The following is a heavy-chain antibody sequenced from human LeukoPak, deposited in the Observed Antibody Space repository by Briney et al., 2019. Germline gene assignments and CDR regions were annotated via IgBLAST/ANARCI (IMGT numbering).Heavy chain of an antibody. CDR1: GGSISSYY. V-gene: IGHV4-59*01. J-gene: IGHJ6*02. Sequence: SETLSLTCTVSGGSISSYYWSWIRQPPGKGLEWIGYIYYSGSTNYNPSLKSRVTISVDTSKNQFSLKLSSVTAADTAVYYCARDRVVVVPAAIGVHYYGMDVWGQGTTVTVSS. D-gene: IGHD2-2*01. CDR2: IYYSGST. CDR3: ARDRVVVVPAAIGVHYYGMDV.